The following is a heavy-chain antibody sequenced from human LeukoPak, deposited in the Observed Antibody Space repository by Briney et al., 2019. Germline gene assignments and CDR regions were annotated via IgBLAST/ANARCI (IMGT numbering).Heavy chain of an antibody. CDR3: ARTGSSWYYFDY. J-gene: IGHJ4*02. Sequence: ASVKVSCKTSGYTFTSYYIHWVRQAPGQGLEWMGIVNPGGGGTSYAQKFQGRVTMTRDTSTSTVYMELSSLRSEDTAVYYCARTGSSWYYFDYWGQGTLVTVSS. D-gene: IGHD6-13*01. CDR2: VNPGGGGT. CDR1: GYTFTSYY. V-gene: IGHV1-46*01.